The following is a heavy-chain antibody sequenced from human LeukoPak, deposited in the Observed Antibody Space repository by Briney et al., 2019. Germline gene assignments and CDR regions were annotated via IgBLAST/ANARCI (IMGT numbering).Heavy chain of an antibody. CDR2: IKSKTDGGTT. D-gene: IGHD6-19*01. J-gene: IGHJ4*02. CDR1: GFTFSNAW. CDR3: TTDRESRSGWYSY. V-gene: IGHV3-15*01. Sequence: GGSLRLSCAASGFTFSNAWMSWVRQAPGKGLEWVGRIKSKTDGGTTDYAAPVKGRFTISRDDSKNTLYLQMNSLKTEDTAVYYCTTDRESRSGWYSYWGQGTLVTVSS.